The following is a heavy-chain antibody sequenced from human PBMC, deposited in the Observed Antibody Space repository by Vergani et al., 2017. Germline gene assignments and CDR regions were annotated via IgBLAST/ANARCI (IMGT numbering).Heavy chain of an antibody. CDR2: ISAYNGNT. D-gene: IGHD2-2*01. CDR1: GYPFTSYG. J-gene: IGHJ4*02. Sequence: QVQLVQSGAEVKKPGASVKVSCKASGYPFTSYGISWVRQAPGQGLEWMGWISAYNGNTNYAQKLQGRVTMTTDTSTRTAYMEVRSLRSDDTAVYYCARDRPGVVPAAVCDYWGQGTLVTVSS. CDR3: ARDRPGVVPAAVCDY. V-gene: IGHV1-18*01.